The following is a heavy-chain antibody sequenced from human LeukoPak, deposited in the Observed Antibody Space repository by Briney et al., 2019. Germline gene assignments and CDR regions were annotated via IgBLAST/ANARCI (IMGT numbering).Heavy chain of an antibody. V-gene: IGHV1-2*06. Sequence: ASVKVSCKASGYTFTGYYVHWVRQAPGQGLEWMGRINPNSGGTNYAQKFQGRVTMTRDTSISTAYMELSRLRSDDTAVYYCARGVVGATGGDDYWGQGTLVTVSS. CDR2: INPNSGGT. J-gene: IGHJ4*02. D-gene: IGHD1-26*01. CDR3: ARGVVGATGGDDY. CDR1: GYTFTGYY.